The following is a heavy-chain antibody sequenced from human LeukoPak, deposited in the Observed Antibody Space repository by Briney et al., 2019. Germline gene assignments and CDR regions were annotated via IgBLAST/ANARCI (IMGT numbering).Heavy chain of an antibody. Sequence: SETLSLTCPVYGGSFSGYYWSWIRQPPGKGLEWIGEINHSGSTNYNPSLKSRVTISVDTSKNQFSLKLSSVTAADTAVYYCARGGDYGDNWFDPWGQGTLVTVSS. V-gene: IGHV4-34*01. J-gene: IGHJ5*02. D-gene: IGHD4-17*01. CDR1: GGSFSGYY. CDR2: INHSGST. CDR3: ARGGDYGDNWFDP.